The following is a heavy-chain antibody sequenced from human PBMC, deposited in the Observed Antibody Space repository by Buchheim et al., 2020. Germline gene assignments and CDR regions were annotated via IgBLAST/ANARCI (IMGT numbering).Heavy chain of an antibody. D-gene: IGHD2-21*01. J-gene: IGHJ6*02. V-gene: IGHV4-34*01. CDR1: GGSFSGYY. CDR3: ARDSPYYYWYYGMDV. Sequence: QVQLQQWGAGLLKPSETLSLTCAVYGGSFSGYYWGWIRQPPGKGLEWIGEINHSGSTNYNPSLKSRVTISVDTSKNQFSLKLSSVTAADTAVYYCARDSPYYYWYYGMDVWGQGTT. CDR2: INHSGST.